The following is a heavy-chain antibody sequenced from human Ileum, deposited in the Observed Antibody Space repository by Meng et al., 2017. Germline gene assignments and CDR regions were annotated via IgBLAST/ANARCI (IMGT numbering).Heavy chain of an antibody. Sequence: QLQLQASGPGLVRPSETLSLTCTVSCGSVNSGSYHWYWIRQPPGKGPEWIAYIYYTGSTNYNPSLKSRVIISADTSKNQFSLKLSSVTAADTAVYYCARAETALDYWGQGTLVTVSS. CDR3: ARAETALDY. D-gene: IGHD5-18*01. V-gene: IGHV4-61*01. J-gene: IGHJ4*02. CDR1: CGSVNSGSYH. CDR2: IYYTGST.